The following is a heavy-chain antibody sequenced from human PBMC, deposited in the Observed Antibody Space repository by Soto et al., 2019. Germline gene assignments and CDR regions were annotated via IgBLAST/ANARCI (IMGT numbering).Heavy chain of an antibody. D-gene: IGHD5-12*01. V-gene: IGHV3-23*01. Sequence: EVQLLESGGGLVQPGGSLRLSCTASGFTVSSYAMTWVRQAPGKGLERVAAISGIGTHTFYADSVKGRFTISRDNSKNTLDVQMNSLRVEDTALYYCAKVGYSGRIINCNYSLDVWGKGTTVTVSS. CDR2: ISGIGTHT. CDR3: AKVGYSGRIINCNYSLDV. J-gene: IGHJ6*03. CDR1: GFTVSSYA.